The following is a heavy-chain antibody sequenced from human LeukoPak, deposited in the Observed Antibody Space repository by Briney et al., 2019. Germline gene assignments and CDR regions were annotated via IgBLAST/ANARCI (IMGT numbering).Heavy chain of an antibody. D-gene: IGHD6-19*01. Sequence: SETLSLTCTVSGGSISSYYWSWIRQPPGKGLEWIGYIYYSGSTNYNPSLKSRVTISVDTSKNQFSLKLSSVTAADTAVYYCARERGRAVAGYYYYGMDVWGQGTTVTVSS. J-gene: IGHJ6*02. CDR1: GGSISSYY. CDR2: IYYSGST. CDR3: ARERGRAVAGYYYYGMDV. V-gene: IGHV4-59*01.